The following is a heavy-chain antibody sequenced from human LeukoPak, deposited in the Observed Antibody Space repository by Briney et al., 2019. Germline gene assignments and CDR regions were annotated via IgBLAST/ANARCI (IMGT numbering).Heavy chain of an antibody. V-gene: IGHV4-59*11. J-gene: IGHJ6*03. CDR1: GGSISSHY. CDR3: ARVLVGATYYYYYMDV. D-gene: IGHD1-26*01. Sequence: SETLSLTCTVSGGSISSHYWSWIRQPPGEGLEWIGYIYYSGSTNYNPSLKSRVTISVDTSKNQFSLKLSSVTAADTAVYYCARVLVGATYYYYYMDVWGKGTTVTVSS. CDR2: IYYSGST.